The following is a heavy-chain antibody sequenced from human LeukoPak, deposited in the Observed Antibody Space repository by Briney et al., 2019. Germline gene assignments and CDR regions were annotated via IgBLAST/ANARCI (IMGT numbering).Heavy chain of an antibody. CDR3: ARRYEYGGTPLDY. Sequence: KPSETLSLTCAVYGRSFTDSYWTWIRQSPAKGLEWIGEINHRGTTNYNPSLRSRVSIRVDTSKNQFSLKLNSVAAADTAVYYCARRYEYGGTPLDYWGQGTLVTVSS. CDR1: GRSFTDSY. J-gene: IGHJ4*02. CDR2: INHRGTT. V-gene: IGHV4-34*01. D-gene: IGHD3-16*01.